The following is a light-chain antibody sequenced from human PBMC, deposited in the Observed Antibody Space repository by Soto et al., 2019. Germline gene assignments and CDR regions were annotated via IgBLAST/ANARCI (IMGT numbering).Light chain of an antibody. CDR3: CSYTSSSAHV. CDR2: DVN. V-gene: IGLV2-14*03. J-gene: IGLJ1*01. Sequence: QSALTQPASVSGSPGQSITISCTGTSSDVGGYNFVSWYQQHPGKVPKLMIFDVNRRPSGVSDRFSGSKSGNTASLTISGLQAEDEGDYYCCSYTSSSAHVFGSGTKLTVL. CDR1: SSDVGGYNF.